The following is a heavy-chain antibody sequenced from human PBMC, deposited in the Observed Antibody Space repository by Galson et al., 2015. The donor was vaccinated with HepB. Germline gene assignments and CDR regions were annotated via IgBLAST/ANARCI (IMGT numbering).Heavy chain of an antibody. D-gene: IGHD3-3*01. V-gene: IGHV3-30*19. CDR2: IWYDGSNK. Sequence: SLRLSCAASGFTFSSYGMHWVRQAPGKGLEWVAVIWYDGSNKYYADSVKGRFTISRDNSKNTLYLQMNSLRAEDTAVYYCARGPLDDFWSGYYTGYYYGMDVWGQGTTVTVSS. CDR1: GFTFSSYG. J-gene: IGHJ6*02. CDR3: ARGPLDDFWSGYYTGYYYGMDV.